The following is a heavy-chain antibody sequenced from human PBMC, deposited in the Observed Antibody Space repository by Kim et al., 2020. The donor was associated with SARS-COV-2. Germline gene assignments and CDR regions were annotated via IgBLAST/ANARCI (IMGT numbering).Heavy chain of an antibody. Sequence: GGSLRLSCAASGFTFSASAMHWVRQASGKGLEWVGRIRSKPNNYATSYAASVTGRCTISRDDSTNTVYLQMDSLKTDDTAVYFCSRHSGKHGDRGFDNWGQGTVVTVSS. CDR3: SRHSGKHGDRGFDN. CDR2: IRSKPNNYAT. CDR1: GFTFSASA. D-gene: IGHD4-17*01. J-gene: IGHJ4*02. V-gene: IGHV3-73*01.